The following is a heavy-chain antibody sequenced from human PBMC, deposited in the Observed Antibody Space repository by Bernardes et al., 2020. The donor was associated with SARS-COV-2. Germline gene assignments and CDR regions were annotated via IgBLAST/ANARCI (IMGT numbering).Heavy chain of an antibody. D-gene: IGHD6-13*01. Sequence: SGPTLVKPTQTLTLTCTFSGFSLSTSGVGVGWIRQPPGKALEWLALIYWDDDKRYSPSLKSRLTITKDTSKNQVVLTMTNMDPVDTATYYCAHRPKTDSSSWYERYYYYYYGMDVWGQGTTVTVSS. CDR2: IYWDDDK. CDR3: AHRPKTDSSSWYERYYYYYYGMDV. V-gene: IGHV2-5*02. J-gene: IGHJ6*02. CDR1: GFSLSTSGVG.